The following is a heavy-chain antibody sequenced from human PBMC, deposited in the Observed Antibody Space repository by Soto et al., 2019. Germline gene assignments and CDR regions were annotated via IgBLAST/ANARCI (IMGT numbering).Heavy chain of an antibody. Sequence: SVKVSCKASGGTFSSYAISWVRQAPGQGLEWMGGIIPIFGTASYAQKFQGRATITADESTSTAYMELSSLRSEDTAVYYCARDRRHDILTGYYKDYYYGMDVWGQGTTVTVS. D-gene: IGHD3-9*01. V-gene: IGHV1-69*13. J-gene: IGHJ6*02. CDR1: GGTFSSYA. CDR2: IIPIFGTA. CDR3: ARDRRHDILTGYYKDYYYGMDV.